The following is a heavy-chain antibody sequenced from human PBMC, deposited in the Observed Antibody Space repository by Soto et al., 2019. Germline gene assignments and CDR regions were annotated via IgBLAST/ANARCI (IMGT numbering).Heavy chain of an antibody. V-gene: IGHV1-69*13. J-gene: IGHJ6*02. Sequence: PAASVKVSCKASGGTFSSYAISWVRQAPGQGLEWMGGIIPIFGTANYAQKFQGRVTITADESTSTAYMELSSLGSEDTAVYYCAERVGRNPYYYYGMDVWGQGTTVTVSS. CDR2: IIPIFGTA. CDR1: GGTFSSYA. CDR3: AERVGRNPYYYYGMDV. D-gene: IGHD2-15*01.